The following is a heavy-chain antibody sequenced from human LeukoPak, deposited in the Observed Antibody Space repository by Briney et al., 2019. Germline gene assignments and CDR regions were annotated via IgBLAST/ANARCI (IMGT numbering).Heavy chain of an antibody. J-gene: IGHJ4*02. CDR1: GFTVSGNH. D-gene: IGHD3-22*01. CDR3: ARMYHYDSSGYYPY. V-gene: IGHV3-53*01. Sequence: GSLRLSCAASGFTVSGNHMSWVRQAPGKGLEWLTVIYSGGSTYYADSVKGRFTISRDNSKNTLFLQMNSLRVEDTAVYYCARMYHYDSSGYYPYWGQGSLVTVSS. CDR2: IYSGGST.